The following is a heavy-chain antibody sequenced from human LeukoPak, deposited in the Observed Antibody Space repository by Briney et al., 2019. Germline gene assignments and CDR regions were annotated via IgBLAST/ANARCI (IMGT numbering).Heavy chain of an antibody. J-gene: IGHJ3*02. CDR2: INHSGST. CDR1: GGSFSGYY. CDR3: ARGVRARVAFDI. V-gene: IGHV4-34*01. Sequence: PSETLSLTCAVYGGSFSGYYWSWIRQPPGKGLEWIGEINHSGSTNYNPSLKSRVTISVDTSKKQFSLKLSSVTAADTAVYYCARGVRARVAFDIWGQGTMVTVSS. D-gene: IGHD4-11*01.